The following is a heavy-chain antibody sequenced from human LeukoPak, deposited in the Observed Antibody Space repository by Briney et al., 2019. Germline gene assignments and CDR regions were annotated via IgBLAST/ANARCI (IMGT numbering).Heavy chain of an antibody. D-gene: IGHD3-22*01. Sequence: GGSPRLSCAASGFSFHDFTMHWVRQAPGKGLEWVSVMSWDGGSIYYADSVKGRFTISRDNAKNSLYLQMNSLRAEDTAVYYCARGYYDSLYGMDVWGQGTTVTVSS. CDR2: MSWDGGSI. V-gene: IGHV3-43*01. CDR1: GFSFHDFT. J-gene: IGHJ6*02. CDR3: ARGYYDSLYGMDV.